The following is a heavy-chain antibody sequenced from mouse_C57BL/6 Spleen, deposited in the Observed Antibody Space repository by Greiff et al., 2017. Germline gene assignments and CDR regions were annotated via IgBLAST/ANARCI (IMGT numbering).Heavy chain of an antibody. CDR1: GYTFTSYW. J-gene: IGHJ2*01. V-gene: IGHV1-64*01. CDR3: ARNPLITTVVAGGYFDY. D-gene: IGHD1-1*01. CDR2: IHPNSGST. Sequence: QVQLQQPGAELVKPGASVKLSCKASGYTFTSYWMHWVKQRPGQGLEWIGMIHPNSGSTNYNEKFKSKATLTVDKSSSTAYMQLSSLTSEDSAVYYCARNPLITTVVAGGYFDYWGQGTTLTVSS.